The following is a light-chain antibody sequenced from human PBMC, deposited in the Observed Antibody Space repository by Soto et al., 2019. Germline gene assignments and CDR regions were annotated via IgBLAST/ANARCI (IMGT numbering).Light chain of an antibody. CDR1: QNIGSW. V-gene: IGKV1-5*01. CDR2: LAS. J-gene: IGKJ5*01. Sequence: DIQMTQSPSTLSASVGDRVTITCRASQNIGSWLAWYQQKPGKAPNVLINLASTLVIGVPSRFSGSGSGTEFTLTITSLQPDDFATYYCQQYNSYSGTFAQGTRLEIK. CDR3: QQYNSYSGT.